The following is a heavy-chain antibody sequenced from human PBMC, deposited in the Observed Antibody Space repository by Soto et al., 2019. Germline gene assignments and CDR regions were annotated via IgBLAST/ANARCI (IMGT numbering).Heavy chain of an antibody. J-gene: IGHJ6*02. CDR3: ARAGLRFLEWYVGYYDMDV. CDR1: GFTCGSLC. D-gene: IGHD3-3*01. V-gene: IGHV3-7*02. Sequence: RVRWAAAGFTCGSLCMSLVRQAQGKGLEWVANIKQDGSEKYYVDSVKGRFIISRDNSKNTLYLQMNSLRAEDTAVYYCARAGLRFLEWYVGYYDMDVWGQGTSVTVSS. CDR2: IKQDGSEK.